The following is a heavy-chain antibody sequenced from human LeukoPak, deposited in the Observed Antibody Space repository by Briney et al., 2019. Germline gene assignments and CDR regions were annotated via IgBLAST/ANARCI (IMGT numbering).Heavy chain of an antibody. Sequence: ASVKVSCKASGYTFTSYYMHWVRQAPGQGLEWMGIINPSGGSTSYAQKFQGRVTMTRDMSTSTVYMELSSLRSEDTAVYYCAREIGVGVQDDAFDIWGQGTMVTVSS. J-gene: IGHJ3*02. D-gene: IGHD2-21*01. V-gene: IGHV1-46*01. CDR3: AREIGVGVQDDAFDI. CDR1: GYTFTSYY. CDR2: INPSGGST.